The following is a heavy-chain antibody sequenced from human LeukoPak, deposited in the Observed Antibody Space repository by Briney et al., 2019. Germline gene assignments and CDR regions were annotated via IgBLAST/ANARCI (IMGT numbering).Heavy chain of an antibody. CDR3: ARDDSSGYYYSFDY. Sequence: GASVKVSCKASGYTFTGYYMHWVRQAPGQGLEWMGWINPNSGGTNYAQKFQGRVTMTRDTPISTAYMELSRLRSDDTAVYYCARDDSSGYYYSFDYWGQGTLVTVSS. V-gene: IGHV1-2*02. CDR1: GYTFTGYY. J-gene: IGHJ4*02. CDR2: INPNSGGT. D-gene: IGHD3-22*01.